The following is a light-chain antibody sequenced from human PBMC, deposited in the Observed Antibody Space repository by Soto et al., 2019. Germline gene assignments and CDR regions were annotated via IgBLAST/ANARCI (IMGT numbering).Light chain of an antibody. CDR3: QHYGNSLWT. Sequence: EIVLTQSPATLSLSPGERATLSCRASQSVSSYLAWYQEKPGQAPRLLIYRTSNRVTGIPDRFSGSGSGTDFPLTISRLEPEDFAVYFCQHYGNSLWTFGQRTKVDI. V-gene: IGKV3-20*01. CDR1: QSVSSY. CDR2: RTS. J-gene: IGKJ1*01.